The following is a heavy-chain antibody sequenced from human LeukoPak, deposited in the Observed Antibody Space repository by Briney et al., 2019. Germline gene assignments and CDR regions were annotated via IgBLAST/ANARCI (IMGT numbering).Heavy chain of an antibody. D-gene: IGHD1-26*01. J-gene: IGHJ3*02. CDR3: ATGRVGAHHDAFDI. CDR1: GGSISSGDYY. V-gene: IGHV4-30-4*08. CDR2: IYYSGST. Sequence: SETLSLTCTVSGGSISSGDYYWSWIRQPPGKGLEWIGYIYYSGSTYYNPSLESRVTISVDTSKNQFSLKLSSVTAADTAVYYCATGRVGAHHDAFDIWGQGTMVTVSS.